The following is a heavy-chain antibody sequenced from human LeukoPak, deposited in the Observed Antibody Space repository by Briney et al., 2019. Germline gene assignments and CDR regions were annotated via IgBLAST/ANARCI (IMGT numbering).Heavy chain of an antibody. V-gene: IGHV4-59*08. D-gene: IGHD1-1*01. CDR2: IYDSGST. CDR1: GGSIRSYY. J-gene: IGHJ4*02. Sequence: SETLSLTCTVSGGSIRSYYWSWIRQPPGKGLEWIGYIYDSGSTSYNPSLKSRVTISVDTSKNQFSLKLSSVTAADTAVYYCARGSTMATERPYDYWGQGTLVTVSS. CDR3: ARGSTMATERPYDY.